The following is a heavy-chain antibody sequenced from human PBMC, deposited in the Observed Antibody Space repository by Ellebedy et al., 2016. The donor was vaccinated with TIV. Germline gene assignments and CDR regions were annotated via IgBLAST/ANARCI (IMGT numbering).Heavy chain of an antibody. CDR3: AKAIRVGATSLYFDY. D-gene: IGHD1-26*01. Sequence: GESLKISXAASGFTFSSYAMSWVRQAPGKGLEWVSAISGSGGSTYYADSGKGRFTITRDNSKNTLYLQMNSLRAEDTAVYYCAKAIRVGATSLYFDYWGQGTLVTVSS. CDR1: GFTFSSYA. CDR2: ISGSGGST. J-gene: IGHJ4*02. V-gene: IGHV3-23*01.